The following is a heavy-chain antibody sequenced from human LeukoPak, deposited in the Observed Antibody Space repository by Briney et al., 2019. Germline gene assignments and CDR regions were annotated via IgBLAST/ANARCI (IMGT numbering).Heavy chain of an antibody. V-gene: IGHV1-2*02. Sequence: ASVKLSCKASGYTFTGYYMHWVRHAPGQGLEWMGWINPNSGGTNYAQKFQGRVTMTRDTSISTAYMELSRLRSDDTAVYYCARELNYDSSGYYFDYWGQGTLVTVSS. CDR1: GYTFTGYY. J-gene: IGHJ4*02. CDR3: ARELNYDSSGYYFDY. CDR2: INPNSGGT. D-gene: IGHD3-22*01.